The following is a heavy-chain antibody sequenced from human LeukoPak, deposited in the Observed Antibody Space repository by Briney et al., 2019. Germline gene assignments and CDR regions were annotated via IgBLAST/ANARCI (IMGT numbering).Heavy chain of an antibody. CDR2: INPSGGST. CDR3: ARRSRLATTPAEYYFDY. CDR1: GYTFTSYD. Sequence: GASVKVSCKASGYTFTSYDINWVRQATGQGLEWMGMINPSGGSTTYAQKFQGRIIMTRDMSTSTVYMELSSLRSDDTAVYYCARRSRLATTPAEYYFDYWGQGTLVTVSS. D-gene: IGHD5-24*01. J-gene: IGHJ4*02. V-gene: IGHV1-46*01.